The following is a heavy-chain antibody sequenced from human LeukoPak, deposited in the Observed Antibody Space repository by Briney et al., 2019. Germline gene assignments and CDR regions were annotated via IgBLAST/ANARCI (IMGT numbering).Heavy chain of an antibody. CDR1: GGSISNYY. CDR3: ARDRSLGELTTESPSFDY. Sequence: SETLSLTCTVSGGSISNYYWSWVRQPPGKGLEWIGYIYYRGSNNYNPSLKSRVTISVDTSKNQFSLKLTSVTAADTAVYYCARDRSLGELTTESPSFDYWGQGTLVTVSS. J-gene: IGHJ4*02. V-gene: IGHV4-59*01. CDR2: IYYRGSN. D-gene: IGHD3-16*01.